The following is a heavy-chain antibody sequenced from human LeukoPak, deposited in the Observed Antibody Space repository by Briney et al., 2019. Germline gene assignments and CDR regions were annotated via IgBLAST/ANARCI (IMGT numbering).Heavy chain of an antibody. Sequence: PSETLSLTCTVSGGSISSGGYYWSWIRQPPGKGLEWIGYIYHSGSTYYNPSLKSRVTISVDTSKNQFSLKLSSVTAADTAVYYCARVHQQHLGYYFDYWGQGTLVTVSS. CDR2: IYHSGST. J-gene: IGHJ4*02. D-gene: IGHD6-13*01. CDR1: GGSISSGGYY. V-gene: IGHV4-30-2*01. CDR3: ARVHQQHLGYYFDY.